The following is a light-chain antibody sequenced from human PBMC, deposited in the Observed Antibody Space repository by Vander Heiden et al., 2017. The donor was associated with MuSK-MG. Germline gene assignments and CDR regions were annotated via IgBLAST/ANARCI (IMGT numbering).Light chain of an antibody. CDR2: VNGDGSH. CDR1: SRHSSYA. V-gene: IGLV4-69*01. CDR3: PAGGTGIPVV. Sequence: QLVLTQSPYASASLGAPVKLTCTLSSRHSSYAVAWQQQQPEKDPRYVMKVNGDGSHSRGDGLPCRFSGSSSGAGRFLTISSLQAEEEADYYRPAGGTGIPVVFGGGTKLTVL. J-gene: IGLJ2*01.